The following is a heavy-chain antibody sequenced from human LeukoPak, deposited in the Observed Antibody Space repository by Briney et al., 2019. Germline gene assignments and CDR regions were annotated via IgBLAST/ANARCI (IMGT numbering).Heavy chain of an antibody. V-gene: IGHV1-24*01. CDR1: GYTLTELS. J-gene: IGHJ5*02. Sequence: GASVKVSCKVSGYTLTELSMHWVRQAPGKGLEWMGGFDPEDGETIYAQKFQGRVTMTEDTSTDTAYMELRSLRSDDTAVYYCARDPRITIFGVVNNWFDPWGQGTLVTVSS. CDR3: ARDPRITIFGVVNNWFDP. CDR2: FDPEDGET. D-gene: IGHD3-3*01.